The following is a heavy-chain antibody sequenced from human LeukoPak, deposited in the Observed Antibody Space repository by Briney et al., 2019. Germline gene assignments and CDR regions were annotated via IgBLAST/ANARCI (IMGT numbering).Heavy chain of an antibody. D-gene: IGHD2-2*01. CDR3: AKLLGYCSSSGCRGPFDY. J-gene: IGHJ4*02. V-gene: IGHV3-30*04. Sequence: GGSLRLSCAASGFTFSSYAMHWVRQAPGKGLEWVAVISSDGTNKYYADSVKGRFTISRDNSKNTLYLQMNSLRAEDTAVYYCAKLLGYCSSSGCRGPFDYWGQGTLVTVSS. CDR2: ISSDGTNK. CDR1: GFTFSSYA.